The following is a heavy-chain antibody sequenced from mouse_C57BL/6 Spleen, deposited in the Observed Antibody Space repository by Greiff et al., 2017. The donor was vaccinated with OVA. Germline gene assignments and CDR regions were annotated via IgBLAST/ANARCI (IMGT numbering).Heavy chain of an antibody. D-gene: IGHD1-1*01. CDR1: GFTFSSYA. V-gene: IGHV5-4*01. Sequence: EVKLVESGGGLVKPGGSLKLSCAASGFTFSSYAMSWVRQTPEKRLEWVATISDGGSYTYYPDTVKGRFTISRDNATNNLYLHMSHLQSEDTAMYYCVRERGATVEAQDYSDDGGQGTTLTVSS. CDR3: VRERGATVEAQDYSDD. CDR2: ISDGGSYT. J-gene: IGHJ2*01.